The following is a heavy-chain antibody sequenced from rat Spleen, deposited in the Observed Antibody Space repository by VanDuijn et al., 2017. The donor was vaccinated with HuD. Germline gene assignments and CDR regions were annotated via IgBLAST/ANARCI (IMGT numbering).Heavy chain of an antibody. Sequence: EVQLVESDGGLVQPGRSLKLSCEVSGFTFSDYYMAWVRQVPTKGLEWVATISYDGRRSYYRDSVKGRLTISRDNAKSILYLQMDSLRSEDTATYYCARRKANWVDYWGQGVMVTVSS. CDR3: ARRKANWVDY. V-gene: IGHV5-29*01. CDR2: ISYDGRRS. J-gene: IGHJ2*01. CDR1: GFTFSDYY. D-gene: IGHD5-1*01.